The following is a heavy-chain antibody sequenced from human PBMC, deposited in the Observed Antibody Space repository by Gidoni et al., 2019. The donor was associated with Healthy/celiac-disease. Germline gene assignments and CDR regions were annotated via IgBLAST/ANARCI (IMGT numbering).Heavy chain of an antibody. CDR3: ARSIRGASVVNWFDP. V-gene: IGHV1-69*04. D-gene: IGHD2-15*01. CDR2: IIPLLGIA. Sequence: QVQLVQSGAEVKKPGSSVKVSCKAPGGTFSSDAISWVRQAPGQGLEWMGRIIPLLGIANYAPKFQGRVTITADKSTSTAYMELSSLRSEDTAVYYCARSIRGASVVNWFDPWGQGTLVTVSS. CDR1: GGTFSSDA. J-gene: IGHJ5*02.